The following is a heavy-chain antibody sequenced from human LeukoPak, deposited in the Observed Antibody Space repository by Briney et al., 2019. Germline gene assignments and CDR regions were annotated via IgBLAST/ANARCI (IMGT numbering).Heavy chain of an antibody. CDR1: GYTFTSYA. CDR3: ARRGYCTRATWGGAFDF. D-gene: IGHD2-8*01. J-gene: IGHJ4*02. V-gene: IGHV7-4-1*02. CDR2: INTNTENP. Sequence: ASVKVSCEASGYTFTSYAMNWVRQAPGQGLEWMGWINTNTENPAYAQGFTGRFVFSVDISVSTAYLQINSLKAEDTAVYYCARRGYCTRATWGGAFDFWGQGTLVTVSS.